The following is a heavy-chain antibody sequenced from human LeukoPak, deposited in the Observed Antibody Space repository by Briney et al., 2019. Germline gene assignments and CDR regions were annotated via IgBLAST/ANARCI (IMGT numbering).Heavy chain of an antibody. J-gene: IGHJ4*02. CDR3: ARGSSGYYESFDY. V-gene: IGHV4-39*07. CDR1: GGSISSSSYY. CDR2: IYYSGST. D-gene: IGHD3-22*01. Sequence: SETLSLTCTVSGGSISSSSYYWGWIRQPPGKGLEWIGSIYYSGSTYYNPSLKSRVTISVDTSKNQFSLKLSSVTPADTAVYYCARGSSGYYESFDYWGQGTLVTVSS.